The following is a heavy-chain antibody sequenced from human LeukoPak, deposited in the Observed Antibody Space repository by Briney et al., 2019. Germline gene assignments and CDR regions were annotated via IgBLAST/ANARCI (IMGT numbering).Heavy chain of an antibody. CDR2: MDPNSGNT. Sequence: GASVKVSCKASGYTFTSYDINWVRQATGQGLEWTGWMDPNSGNTGYAQKFQGSVTMTRNTSISTAYMELSSLRSEDTAVYYCARASYSYGSNWFDPWGQGTLVTVSS. CDR1: GYTFTSYD. CDR3: ARASYSYGSNWFDP. J-gene: IGHJ5*02. D-gene: IGHD5-18*01. V-gene: IGHV1-8*01.